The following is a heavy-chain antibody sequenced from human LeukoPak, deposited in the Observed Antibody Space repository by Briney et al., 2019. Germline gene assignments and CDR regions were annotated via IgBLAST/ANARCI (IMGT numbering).Heavy chain of an antibody. Sequence: GGSLRLSCAASGFTFSSYSMNWVRQAPGKGLEWVSSISSSSSYIYYADSVKGRFTISRDNAKNSLYLQMNSLRAEDTAVYYCAREMTPRYYYDSSGYPHAVFDYWGQGTLVTVSS. V-gene: IGHV3-21*01. CDR3: AREMTPRYYYDSSGYPHAVFDY. CDR2: ISSSSSYI. CDR1: GFTFSSYS. D-gene: IGHD3-22*01. J-gene: IGHJ4*02.